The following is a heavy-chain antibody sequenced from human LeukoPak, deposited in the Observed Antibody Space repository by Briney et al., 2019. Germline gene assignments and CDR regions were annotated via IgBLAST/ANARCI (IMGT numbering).Heavy chain of an antibody. V-gene: IGHV4-59*11. CDR1: GGSISSHY. J-gene: IGHJ4*02. CDR3: ARGTLLWFGELPKVRYFDS. D-gene: IGHD3-10*01. Sequence: SETLSLTCTVSGGSISSHYWSWIRQPPGKGLEWIGYIYYSGSTNYNPSLKSRVTISVDTSKNQFSLKLSSVTAADTAVYYCARGTLLWFGELPKVRYFDSWGQGTLVTVSS. CDR2: IYYSGST.